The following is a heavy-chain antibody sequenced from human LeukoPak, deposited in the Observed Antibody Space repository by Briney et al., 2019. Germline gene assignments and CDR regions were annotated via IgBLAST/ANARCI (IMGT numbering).Heavy chain of an antibody. V-gene: IGHV1-46*01. J-gene: IGHJ4*02. CDR2: INPSGGST. CDR3: ARGYRIQLWLPPPGY. D-gene: IGHD5-18*01. CDR1: AYTFTIYY. Sequence: ASVTVSCTASAYTFTIYYMHWVRHAPGQGLGWMGLINPSGGSTSYEQKFQGRVTMTRDTSTSTVYMELSSLRSEDTAVYYCARGYRIQLWLPPPGYWGQGTLVTVSS.